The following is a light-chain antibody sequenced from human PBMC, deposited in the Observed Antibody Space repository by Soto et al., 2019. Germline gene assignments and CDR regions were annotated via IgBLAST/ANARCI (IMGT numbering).Light chain of an antibody. CDR1: SSDIGGYNY. V-gene: IGLV2-14*01. J-gene: IGLJ2*01. Sequence: QSVLTQPASVSGSPGQSITISCTGSSSDIGGYNYVSWYQQHPGKAPKLIIYDVTYRPSGLSYRFSASKSGSTASLTISGLQPEDESDYYCSSSSGSTTHILFGGGTQLTAL. CDR3: SSSSGSTTHIL. CDR2: DVT.